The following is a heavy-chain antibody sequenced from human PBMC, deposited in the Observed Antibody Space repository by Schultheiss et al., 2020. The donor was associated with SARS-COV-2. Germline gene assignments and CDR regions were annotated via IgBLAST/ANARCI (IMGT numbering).Heavy chain of an antibody. CDR1: GESFSDFY. D-gene: IGHD2-15*01. J-gene: IGHJ5*02. V-gene: IGHV4-34*01. Sequence: SQTLSLTCGVHGESFSDFYWTWVRQPPGQGLEWIGEISHSGSTKYSPSLKSRVTLLVDTSKKQFSLKLTSVTAADTAVYYCARQAVVVLGWFDPWGQGTLVTVSS. CDR2: ISHSGST. CDR3: ARQAVVVLGWFDP.